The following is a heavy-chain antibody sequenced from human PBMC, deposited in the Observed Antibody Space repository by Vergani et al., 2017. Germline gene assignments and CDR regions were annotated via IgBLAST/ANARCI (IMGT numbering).Heavy chain of an antibody. CDR3: ARLNYDILSGYPIYYSDH. CDR2: IDPVDSYS. CDR1: GYSFSTHW. Sequence: EVQLVQSGAEVKTPGESLRISCKGSGYSFSTHWISWVRQMPGKGLEWMGRIDPVDSYSNYSPSFQGHVSISVDKSLSTAYLQWSSLNASDTAVYYCARLNYDILSGYPIYYSDHWGQGTLVIVSS. V-gene: IGHV5-10-1*01. D-gene: IGHD3-9*01. J-gene: IGHJ4*02.